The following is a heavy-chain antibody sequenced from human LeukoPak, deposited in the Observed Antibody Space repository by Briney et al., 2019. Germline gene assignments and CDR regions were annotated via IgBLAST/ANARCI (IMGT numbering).Heavy chain of an antibody. D-gene: IGHD2-15*01. Sequence: ASVKVSCKASGYTFTGYYMHWVRQAPGQGLEWMGWINPNSGGTNYAQKFQGWVTMTRDTSISTAYMELSRLRSDDTAVYYCARGSIVVVVAALYNWFDPRGQGTLVTVSS. V-gene: IGHV1-2*04. CDR1: GYTFTGYY. J-gene: IGHJ5*02. CDR3: ARGSIVVVVAALYNWFDP. CDR2: INPNSGGT.